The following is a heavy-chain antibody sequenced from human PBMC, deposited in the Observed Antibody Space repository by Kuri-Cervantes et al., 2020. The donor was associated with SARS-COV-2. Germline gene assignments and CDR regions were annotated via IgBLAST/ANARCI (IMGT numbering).Heavy chain of an antibody. CDR1: GGSFSGYY. Sequence: SETLSLTCAVDGGSFSGYYWSWIRQPPGKGLEWIGEINHIVSTNYNPSLKSRVTISVDTSKTQFSLKLSSVTAADTAVYYCARGRRWSIAASFDYWGQGTLVTVSS. V-gene: IGHV4-34*01. CDR3: ARGRRWSIAASFDY. J-gene: IGHJ4*02. CDR2: INHIVST. D-gene: IGHD6-6*01.